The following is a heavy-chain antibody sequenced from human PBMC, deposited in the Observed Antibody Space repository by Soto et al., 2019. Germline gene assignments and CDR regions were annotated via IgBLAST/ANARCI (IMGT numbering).Heavy chain of an antibody. V-gene: IGHV3-15*07. J-gene: IGHJ6*02. CDR2: IKSKTDGGTT. Sequence: GGSLRLSCAASGFTFSNAWMNWVRQAPGKGLEWVGRIKSKTDGGTTDYAAPVKGRFTISRDDSKNTLYLQMNSLKTEDTAVYYCTTPPPSLLWFGERYGMDVWGQGTTVTVSS. CDR1: GFTFSNAW. D-gene: IGHD3-10*01. CDR3: TTPPPSLLWFGERYGMDV.